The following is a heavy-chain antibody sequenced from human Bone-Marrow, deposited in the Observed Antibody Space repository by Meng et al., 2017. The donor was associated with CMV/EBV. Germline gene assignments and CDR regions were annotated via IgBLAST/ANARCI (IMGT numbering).Heavy chain of an antibody. D-gene: IGHD3-10*01. V-gene: IGHV1-2*02. CDR1: GYTFTGYY. J-gene: IGHJ4*02. Sequence: ASVKVSCKASGYTFTGYYMHWVRRAPGQGLEWMGWINPNSGGTNYAQKFQGRVTMTRDTSISTAYMELSRLRSDDTAVYYCARGYAFITMVRGVIPYFDYWGQGTLVTVSS. CDR2: INPNSGGT. CDR3: ARGYAFITMVRGVIPYFDY.